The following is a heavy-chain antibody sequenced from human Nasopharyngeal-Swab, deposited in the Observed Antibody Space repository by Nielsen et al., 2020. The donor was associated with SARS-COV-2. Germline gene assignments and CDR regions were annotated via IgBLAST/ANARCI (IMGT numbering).Heavy chain of an antibody. Sequence: WVRQAPGQGLEWMGGIIPIFGTTDYAQKVQGTVTITADESTSTVYMELNSLRFEDTAVYYCAKGVRYFDFLPPNTYYYYGLDLWGQGTTVTVS. V-gene: IGHV1-69*01. D-gene: IGHD3-9*01. CDR3: AKGVRYFDFLPPNTYYYYGLDL. J-gene: IGHJ6*02. CDR2: IIPIFGTT.